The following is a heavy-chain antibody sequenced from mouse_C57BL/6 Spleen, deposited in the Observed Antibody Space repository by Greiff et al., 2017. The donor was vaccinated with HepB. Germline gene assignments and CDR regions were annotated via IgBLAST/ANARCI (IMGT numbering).Heavy chain of an antibody. CDR2: IDPEDGEN. CDR3: ARAYYSNYGAMDY. V-gene: IGHV14-2*01. CDR1: GFNIKDYY. D-gene: IGHD2-5*01. J-gene: IGHJ4*01. Sequence: VQLQQSGAELVKPGASVKLSCTASGFNIKDYYMHWVKQRTEQGLEWIGRIDPEDGENKYAPKFQGKATITADTTSNTADLQLLILTSEDTAVYYCARAYYSNYGAMDYWGQGTSVTVAS.